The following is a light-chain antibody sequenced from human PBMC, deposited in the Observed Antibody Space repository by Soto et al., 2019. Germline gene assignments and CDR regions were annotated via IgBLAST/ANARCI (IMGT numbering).Light chain of an antibody. V-gene: IGLV2-14*01. J-gene: IGLJ1*01. CDR1: SSDVGDYNY. CDR2: DVS. Sequence: QSALTQPASVSGSPGQSITISCTGTSSDVGDYNYVSWYQQHPGKAPKLMIYDVSNRPSGVSSRFSGSKSGNTASLTISGLQAEDEADYYCSSYTSSSTYVFGIGTKVTVL. CDR3: SSYTSSSTYV.